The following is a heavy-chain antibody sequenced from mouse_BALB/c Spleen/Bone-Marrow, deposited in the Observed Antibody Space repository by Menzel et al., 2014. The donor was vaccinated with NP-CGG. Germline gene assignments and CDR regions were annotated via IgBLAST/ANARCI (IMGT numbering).Heavy chain of an antibody. CDR1: GFTFSSYA. Sequence: EVKLMESGGGLVKPGGSLKLSCAASGFTFSSYAMSWVRQTPEKRLEWVATISSGGSYTYYPDSVKGRFTISRDNAKNTLYLQMSSLRSEDTAMYYCVRHGITRLLDYWGQGTTLTVSS. D-gene: IGHD2-4*01. J-gene: IGHJ2*01. CDR3: VRHGITRLLDY. CDR2: ISSGGSYT. V-gene: IGHV5-9-3*01.